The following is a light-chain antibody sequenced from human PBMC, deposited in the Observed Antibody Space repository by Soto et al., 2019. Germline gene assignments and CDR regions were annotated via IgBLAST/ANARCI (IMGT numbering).Light chain of an antibody. V-gene: IGKV2-30*01. CDR1: QSPVISGGNTL. J-gene: IGKJ2*01. Sequence: DVLMTQSPLFLPVTLGQSASISCRSSQSPVISGGNTLLNWFQQRPGQPPRRLIYQVSDRDLGVPDRFSGSGSDTEFTLKISRVEAEDGGVYYCMQGASWPYTFGQGTKLEI. CDR3: MQGASWPYT. CDR2: QVS.